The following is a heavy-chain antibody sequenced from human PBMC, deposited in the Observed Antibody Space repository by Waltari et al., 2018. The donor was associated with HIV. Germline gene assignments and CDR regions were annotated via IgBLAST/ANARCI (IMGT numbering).Heavy chain of an antibody. CDR3: AAARRDGYNPGDY. CDR1: GFTFTSSA. D-gene: IGHD5-12*01. CDR2: IVVGSGHT. Sequence: QMQLVQSGPEVKKPGTSVKVSCKASGFTFTSSAVQWVRQARGQRLEWIGWIVVGSGHTSCAQKFQGRVTITRDMSTSPAYMELSSLRSEDMAVYYCAAARRDGYNPGDYWGQGTLVTVSS. V-gene: IGHV1-58*01. J-gene: IGHJ4*02.